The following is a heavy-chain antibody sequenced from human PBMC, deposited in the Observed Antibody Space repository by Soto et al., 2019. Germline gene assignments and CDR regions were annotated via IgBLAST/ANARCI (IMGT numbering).Heavy chain of an antibody. J-gene: IGHJ6*02. V-gene: IGHV3-15*07. CDR1: GFTFSNAW. CDR3: MTRMVRGVIRFLNGMDV. CDR2: IKSKTDGGTT. D-gene: IGHD3-10*01. Sequence: GGSLRLSCAASGFTFSNAWMNWVRQAPGKGLEWVGRIKSKTDGGTTDYAAPVKGRFTISRDDSKNTLYLQMNSLKTEDTAVYYCMTRMVRGVIRFLNGMDVWGQGTTVTVSS.